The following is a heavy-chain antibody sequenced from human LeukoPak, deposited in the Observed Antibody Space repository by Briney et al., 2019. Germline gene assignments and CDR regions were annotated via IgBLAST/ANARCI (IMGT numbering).Heavy chain of an antibody. CDR1: GYTFTIYD. CDR2: MNTNSGNT. D-gene: IGHD3-22*01. CDR3: ARGLGSSGYYRAPTPFDY. V-gene: IGHV1-8*01. J-gene: IGHJ4*02. Sequence: ASVNLSFTASGYTFTIYDINWVRHGTGQGLELMGWMNTNSGNTGYAQKFQGTLTIIRNTSISTAYMELSSLRSDDTAVYYCARGLGSSGYYRAPTPFDYWGEGALVTVSS.